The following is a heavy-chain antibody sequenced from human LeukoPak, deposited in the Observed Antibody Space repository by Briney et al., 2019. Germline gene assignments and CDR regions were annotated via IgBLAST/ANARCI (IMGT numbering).Heavy chain of an antibody. CDR3: ARGPYCRSTSCPYYLDV. D-gene: IGHD2-2*01. CDR1: GYTFTNYD. V-gene: IGHV1-8*03. CDR2: MNPDSGNT. Sequence: ASVKASCKASGYTFTNYDINWVRQATGQGLEWMGWMNPDSGNTGYAQKFQGRVTITKSTSISTAYMELSSLRSEDTALYYCARGPYCRSTSCPYYLDVWGKGTTVTVSS. J-gene: IGHJ6*03.